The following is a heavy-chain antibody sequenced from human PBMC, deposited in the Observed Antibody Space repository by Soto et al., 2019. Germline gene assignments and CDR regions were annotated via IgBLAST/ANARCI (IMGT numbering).Heavy chain of an antibody. Sequence: ESGGGVVQPGRSLRLSCAASGFTFSSYGMHWVRQAPGKGLEWVAVIWYDGSNKYYADSVKGRFTISRDNSKNTLYLQMNSLRAEDTAVYYCARDVSGYDYLDYWGQGTLVTVSS. J-gene: IGHJ4*02. CDR2: IWYDGSNK. V-gene: IGHV3-33*01. CDR1: GFTFSSYG. CDR3: ARDVSGYDYLDY. D-gene: IGHD5-12*01.